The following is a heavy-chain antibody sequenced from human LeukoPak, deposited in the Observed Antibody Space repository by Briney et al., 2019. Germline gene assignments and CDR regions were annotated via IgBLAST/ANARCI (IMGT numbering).Heavy chain of an antibody. CDR2: ISGGGGGT. CDR3: AKGSHGSSWYVFDY. CDR1: GFTFSSYG. D-gene: IGHD6-13*01. J-gene: IGHJ4*02. Sequence: PGGSLRLSCAASGFTFSSYGMSWVRQAPGKGLEWVSAISGGGGGTYYADSVKGRFTISRDNSMNTLYLHMNSLRAEDTAIYYCAKGSHGSSWYVFDYWGQGTLVTVSS. V-gene: IGHV3-23*01.